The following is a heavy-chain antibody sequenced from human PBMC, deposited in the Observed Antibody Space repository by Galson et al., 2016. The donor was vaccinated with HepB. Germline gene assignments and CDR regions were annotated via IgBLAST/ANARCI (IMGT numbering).Heavy chain of an antibody. CDR2: INPDGGGT. CDR1: GYSFSAYY. D-gene: IGHD5-12*01. V-gene: IGHV1-2*02. Sequence: QSGAEVKKPGASVKVSCKASGYSFSAYYIHWVRQAPGQGLQWMGSINPDGGGTNYAQTFQGGVTLTRDTSTNTAYLELRRLRSDDTAIYFCAREDRVKKWLRSHIHYFDFWGQGTLVTVSS. CDR3: AREDRVKKWLRSHIHYFDF. J-gene: IGHJ4*02.